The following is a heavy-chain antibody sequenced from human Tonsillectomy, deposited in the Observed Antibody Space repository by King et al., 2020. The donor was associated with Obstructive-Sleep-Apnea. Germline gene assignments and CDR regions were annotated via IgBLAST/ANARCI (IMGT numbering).Heavy chain of an antibody. Sequence: VQLVESGGVVVQPGGSLRLSCAASGFTFDDYTLHWVRQAPGKGLEWVSLITWDGGSTYFADSVKGRFTISRDNSKNSLYLQMNSLRTEDTALYYCAKALDATGGFDYWGQGTLVTVSS. D-gene: IGHD2-15*01. V-gene: IGHV3-43*01. J-gene: IGHJ4*02. CDR2: ITWDGGST. CDR1: GFTFDDYT. CDR3: AKALDATGGFDY.